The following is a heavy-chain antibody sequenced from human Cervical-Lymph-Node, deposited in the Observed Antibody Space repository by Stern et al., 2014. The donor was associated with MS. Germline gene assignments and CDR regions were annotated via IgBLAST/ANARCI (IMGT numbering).Heavy chain of an antibody. CDR1: GGTFSSYA. CDR2: IIPIVGTA. D-gene: IGHD3-16*01. Sequence: VQLVESGAEVKKPGSSVKVSCKASGGTFSSYAINWVRQAPGQGPEWMGGIIPIVGTANYAQKFQGRVTITADESTSTAYMELSSLRSEDTAVYYCARDSRHYDASYYFDSWGQGTLVTVSS. V-gene: IGHV1-69*01. J-gene: IGHJ4*02. CDR3: ARDSRHYDASYYFDS.